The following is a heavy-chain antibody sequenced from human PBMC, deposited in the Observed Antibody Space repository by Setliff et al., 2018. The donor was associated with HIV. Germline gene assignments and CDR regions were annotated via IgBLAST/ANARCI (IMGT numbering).Heavy chain of an antibody. CDR1: GYTFTNYY. Sequence: GASVKVSCKASGYTFTNYYMHWVRQAPGQGLEWMGWINPNSGGTNYAQKFQGRVTMTRDTSISTAYMELRSLRSDDTAVYYCARGQYGDELFDYWGQGTLVTVSS. CDR3: ARGQYGDELFDY. J-gene: IGHJ4*02. V-gene: IGHV1-2*02. CDR2: INPNSGGT. D-gene: IGHD4-17*01.